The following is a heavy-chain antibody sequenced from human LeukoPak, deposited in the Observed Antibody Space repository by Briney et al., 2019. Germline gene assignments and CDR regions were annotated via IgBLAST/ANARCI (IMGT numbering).Heavy chain of an antibody. CDR1: GYTFTGYA. J-gene: IGHJ4*02. CDR3: ARMAAAGSTPFDY. Sequence: ASVKVSCKASGYTFTGYAMHWVRQAPGQRLEWMGWINADNGNTKYSLKFQGRVTITRDTSASTVYMELSSLRSEDTAVYYCARMAAAGSTPFDYWGQGTLVTVSS. V-gene: IGHV1-3*01. D-gene: IGHD6-13*01. CDR2: INADNGNT.